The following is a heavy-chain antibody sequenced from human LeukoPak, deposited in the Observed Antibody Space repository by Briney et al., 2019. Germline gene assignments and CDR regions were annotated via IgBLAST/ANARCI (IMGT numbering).Heavy chain of an antibody. V-gene: IGHV3-23*01. D-gene: IGHD3-3*01. CDR1: GFTFSTYA. CDR2: ISGSDGST. CDR3: AKSPLRTRILLDY. J-gene: IGHJ4*02. Sequence: TGGSLRLSCVASGFTFSTYAMSWVRQAPGKGLEWVSTISGSDGSTYYADSVKGRFTISRDNSKNTLYLQMNSLRADDTAVYYCAKSPLRTRILLDYWGQGTLVTVSS.